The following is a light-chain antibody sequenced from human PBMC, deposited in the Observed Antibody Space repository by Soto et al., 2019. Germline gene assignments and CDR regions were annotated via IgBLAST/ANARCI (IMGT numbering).Light chain of an antibody. CDR1: SSDVGGYNY. Sequence: QSALTQPASVSGSPGQSITISCTGTSSDVGGYNYVSWYQQHPGRAPQLMIYDVSNRPSGVSNRFSGSRSGNTASLTISGLQAEDEADYYCNSYATSTTVLFGGGTKVTVL. CDR3: NSYATSTTVL. CDR2: DVS. V-gene: IGLV2-14*03. J-gene: IGLJ2*01.